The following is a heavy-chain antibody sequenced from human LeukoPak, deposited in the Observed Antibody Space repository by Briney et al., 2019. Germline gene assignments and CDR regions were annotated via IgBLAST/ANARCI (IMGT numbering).Heavy chain of an antibody. CDR2: IGTAGDP. V-gene: IGHV3-13*05. CDR3: ARDTGYNTFDY. Sequence: PGGSLRLSCAASGFTFSSYDMHWVRQATGKGLEWVSAIGTAGDPYYPGSVKGRFTISRDNAKNSQYLQMNSLRAEDTAVYYCARDTGYNTFDYWGQGTLVTVSS. CDR1: GFTFSSYD. D-gene: IGHD5-24*01. J-gene: IGHJ4*02.